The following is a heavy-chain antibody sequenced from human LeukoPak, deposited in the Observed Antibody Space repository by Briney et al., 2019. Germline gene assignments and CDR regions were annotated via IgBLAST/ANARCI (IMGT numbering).Heavy chain of an antibody. D-gene: IGHD5-12*01. CDR3: ARDRGSIVATKDYYYMDV. V-gene: IGHV3-13*01. Sequence: GGSLRLSCAASGFTFRSYDMHWVRQPTGRGLEWVSGIDSAGDTYYPGSVKGRFTISRENAKNSLYLQMNSLRAEDTAVYYCARDRGSIVATKDYYYMDVWGKGTTVTVSS. CDR2: IDSAGDT. CDR1: GFTFRSYD. J-gene: IGHJ6*03.